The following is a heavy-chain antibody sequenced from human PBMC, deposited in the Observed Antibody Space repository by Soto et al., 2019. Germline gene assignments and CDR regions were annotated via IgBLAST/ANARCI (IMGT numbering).Heavy chain of an antibody. CDR1: GYTLTSYA. D-gene: IGHD3-9*01. Sequence: ASVKVSSKASGYTLTSYAINWVRQATGQGLEWMGWMNPNSGNTGYAQKFQGRVTMTRNTSISTAYMELSSLRSEDTAVYYCARERTYFGDFWGKGTLVTVSS. J-gene: IGHJ4*02. V-gene: IGHV1-8*01. CDR2: MNPNSGNT. CDR3: ARERTYFGDF.